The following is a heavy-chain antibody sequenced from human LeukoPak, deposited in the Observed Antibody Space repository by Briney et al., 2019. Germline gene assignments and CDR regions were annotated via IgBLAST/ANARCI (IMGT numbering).Heavy chain of an antibody. J-gene: IGHJ6*02. CDR1: GGSISSYY. Sequence: SETLSLTCTVSGGSISSYYWSWIRQPPGKGLEWIGYIYYSGSTNYNPSLKSRVTIPVDTSKNQFSLKLSSVTAADTAVYYCARYGRDGYTSYYYYGMDVWGQGTTVTVSS. CDR2: IYYSGST. CDR3: ARYGRDGYTSYYYYGMDV. V-gene: IGHV4-59*01. D-gene: IGHD5-24*01.